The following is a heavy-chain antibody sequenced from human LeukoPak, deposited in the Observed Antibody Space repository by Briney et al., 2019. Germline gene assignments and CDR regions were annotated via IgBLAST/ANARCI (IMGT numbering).Heavy chain of an antibody. CDR2: INKDGSVT. CDR1: GFTFSSSW. V-gene: IGHV3-74*01. CDR3: ARRERGDAFDI. D-gene: IGHD5-24*01. Sequence: PGGSLRLSCAASGFTFSSSWIHWVRQAPGKGLVWVSRINKDGSVTDYAESVKGRFSISRDNAKNTLYLQMNSLRAEDTAVYYCARRERGDAFDIWGQGTMVTVSS. J-gene: IGHJ3*02.